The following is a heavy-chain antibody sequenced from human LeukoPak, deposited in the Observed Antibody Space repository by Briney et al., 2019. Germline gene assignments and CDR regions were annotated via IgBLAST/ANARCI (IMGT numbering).Heavy chain of an antibody. J-gene: IGHJ3*02. CDR3: ARGFRAARLRGEAFDI. D-gene: IGHD6-6*01. CDR1: GGTFSSYA. CDR2: IIPIFGTA. V-gene: IGHV1-69*05. Sequence: GASVKVSCKASGGTFSSYAISWVRRAPGQGLEWMGVIIPIFGTANYAQKFQGRVTITTDESTSTAYMELSSLRSEDTAVYYCARGFRAARLRGEAFDIWGQGTMVTVSS.